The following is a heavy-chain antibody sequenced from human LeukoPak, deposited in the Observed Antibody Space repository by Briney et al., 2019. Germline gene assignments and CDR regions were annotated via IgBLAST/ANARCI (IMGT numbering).Heavy chain of an antibody. CDR3: ASLPLGYCSGGSCYGFDP. V-gene: IGHV1-18*04. Sequence: ASVKVSCKASGYTFTSYGISSVRHAPGQGLEWMGWISAYNGNTNYAQKLQGRVTMTADTSTSTGYMELRSLRSDDTAVYYCASLPLGYCSGGSCYGFDPWGQGTLVTVSS. D-gene: IGHD2-15*01. CDR1: GYTFTSYG. J-gene: IGHJ5*02. CDR2: ISAYNGNT.